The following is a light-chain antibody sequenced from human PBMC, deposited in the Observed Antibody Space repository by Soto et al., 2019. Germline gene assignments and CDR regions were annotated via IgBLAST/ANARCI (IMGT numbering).Light chain of an antibody. CDR1: QSVSDNY. V-gene: IGKV3-20*01. J-gene: IGKJ1*01. Sequence: EIVLPQSPGPLSLSPAEIALLSCWASQSVSDNYLAWYQQKPGQAPRLLIYEVSTRATGIPDRFSGSGSGTDFTLTISRLEPEDFAVYYCQQYGSSRTFGQGTKVDIK. CDR3: QQYGSSRT. CDR2: EVS.